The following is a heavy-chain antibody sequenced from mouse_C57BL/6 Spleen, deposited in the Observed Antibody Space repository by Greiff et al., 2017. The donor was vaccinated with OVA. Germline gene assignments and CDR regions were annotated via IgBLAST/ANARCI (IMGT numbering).Heavy chain of an antibody. D-gene: IGHD1-1*01. Sequence: EVQLQQSGPVLVKPGASVKMSCKASGYTFTDYYMNWVKQSPGKSLEWIGVINPYNGGTRYNQKFKGKATLTVDKSSSAAYMELNSLTSEYSADYYCARQAYITTVVEGFAYWGQGTLVTVSA. CDR3: ARQAYITTVVEGFAY. CDR1: GYTFTDYY. J-gene: IGHJ3*01. CDR2: INPYNGGT. V-gene: IGHV1-19*01.